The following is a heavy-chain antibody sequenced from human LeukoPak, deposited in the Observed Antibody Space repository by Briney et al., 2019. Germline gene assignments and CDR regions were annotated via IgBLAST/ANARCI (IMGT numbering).Heavy chain of an antibody. CDR1: GCTFTSYG. V-gene: IGHV1-18*01. CDR2: ISAYNGNT. J-gene: IGHJ6*02. D-gene: IGHD6-6*01. Sequence: ASVKVSCKASGCTFTSYGISWVRQAPGQGLEWMGGISAYNGNTNYAQKLQGRVTMTTDTSTSTAYMELRSLRSDDTAVYYCARDSSSSDYYYYYGMDVWGQGTTVTVSS. CDR3: ARDSSSSDYYYYYGMDV.